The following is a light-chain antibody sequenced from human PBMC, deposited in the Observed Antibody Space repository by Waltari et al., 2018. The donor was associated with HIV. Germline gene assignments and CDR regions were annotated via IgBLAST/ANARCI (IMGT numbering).Light chain of an antibody. CDR2: DVN. CDR1: TSDVRAYDY. V-gene: IGLV2-14*03. J-gene: IGLJ1*01. Sequence: QSALTQPASVSGSPGQSLPISCPGTTSDVRAYDYVSWYQQHPGKAPKLMIYDVNNRPSGVSHRFSGSKSATTASLTISGLQAEDEADYYCSSYTTSSTYVFGTGTKVTVL. CDR3: SSYTTSSTYV.